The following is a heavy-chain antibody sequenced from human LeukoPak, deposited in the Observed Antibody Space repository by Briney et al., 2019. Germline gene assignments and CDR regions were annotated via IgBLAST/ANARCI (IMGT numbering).Heavy chain of an antibody. Sequence: PGGSLRLSCAASGFTFDDYGMSWVRQAPGKGLEWVSGINWSGGRTGYADSLKGRFTISRDNAKNTLYLQMNSLRDEDTALYYCARDPTTSDDWGQGTLVTVSS. J-gene: IGHJ4*02. D-gene: IGHD1/OR15-1a*01. CDR1: GFTFDDYG. V-gene: IGHV3-20*04. CDR3: ARDPTTSDD. CDR2: INWSGGRT.